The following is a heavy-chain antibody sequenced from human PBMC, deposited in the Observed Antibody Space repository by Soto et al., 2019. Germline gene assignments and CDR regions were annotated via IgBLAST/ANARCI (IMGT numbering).Heavy chain of an antibody. J-gene: IGHJ6*02. D-gene: IGHD6-13*01. Sequence: EVQLLESGGGLVQPGGSLRLSCAASGFTFTSYVMSWVRQAPGKGLEWVSAISGSGGTTYYADSVKGRFTISRDNSKNALDMQMNSLRAEDTAVYYCATGGYSSNRRSYCFGMDVWGQGTTVTVSS. CDR3: ATGGYSSNRRSYCFGMDV. V-gene: IGHV3-23*01. CDR2: ISGSGGTT. CDR1: GFTFTSYV.